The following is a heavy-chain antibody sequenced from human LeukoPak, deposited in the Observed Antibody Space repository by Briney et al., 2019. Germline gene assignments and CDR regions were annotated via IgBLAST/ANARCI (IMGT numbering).Heavy chain of an antibody. CDR1: GFTFSNFA. CDR3: AKADLGELSSAGEFDY. D-gene: IGHD3-16*02. Sequence: PGGSLTLSCAASGFTFSNFAIHWVRQPPGKGLEWVSIVNVDGVNTYYSDSVKGRFTTSRDNAKNSLYLQMNSLRAEDTALYYCAKADLGELSSAGEFDYWGQGTLVTVSS. CDR2: VNVDGVNT. J-gene: IGHJ4*02. V-gene: IGHV3-43*02.